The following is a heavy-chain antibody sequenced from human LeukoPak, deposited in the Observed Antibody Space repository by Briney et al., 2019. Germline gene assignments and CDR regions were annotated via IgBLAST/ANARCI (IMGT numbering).Heavy chain of an antibody. CDR3: ARVDGWSYGMDV. V-gene: IGHV3-53*01. D-gene: IGHD6-19*01. Sequence: PGRSLRLSCAASGFTVSSNYMSWVRQAPGKGLEWVSVIYSGGSTYYADSVKGRFTISRDNSKNTLYLQMNSLRAEDTAVYYCARVDGWSYGMDVWGQGTTVTVSS. CDR2: IYSGGST. CDR1: GFTVSSNY. J-gene: IGHJ6*02.